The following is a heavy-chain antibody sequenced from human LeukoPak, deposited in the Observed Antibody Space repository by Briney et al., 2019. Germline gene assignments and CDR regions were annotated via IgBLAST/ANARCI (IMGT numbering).Heavy chain of an antibody. J-gene: IGHJ4*02. D-gene: IGHD5-18*01. CDR1: GYSFIRYA. CDR2: ISTYNGNT. Sequence: ASVKVSCKASGYSFIRYAITWVRQAPGQGLEWIGWISTYNGNTNYAQSLQGRLTLTKDTSTNTAYMELRSLRSDDTAVYYCARERDTALAPYFDYWGQGTLVTVSS. V-gene: IGHV1-18*01. CDR3: ARERDTALAPYFDY.